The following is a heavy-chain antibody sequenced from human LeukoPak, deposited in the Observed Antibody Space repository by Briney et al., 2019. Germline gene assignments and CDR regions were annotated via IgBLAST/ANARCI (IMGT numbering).Heavy chain of an antibody. Sequence: ASVKVSCKASGYTFTSYGISWVRQAPGQGPEWMGWISAYNGNTNYAQKLQGRVTMTTDTSTSTAYMELRSLRSDDTAVYYCARDNPEKYYYDSSGYSGIDYWGQGTLVTVSS. J-gene: IGHJ4*02. CDR2: ISAYNGNT. CDR1: GYTFTSYG. V-gene: IGHV1-18*01. D-gene: IGHD3-22*01. CDR3: ARDNPEKYYYDSSGYSGIDY.